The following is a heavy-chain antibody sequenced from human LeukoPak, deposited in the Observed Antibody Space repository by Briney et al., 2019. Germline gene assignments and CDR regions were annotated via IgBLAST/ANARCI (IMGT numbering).Heavy chain of an antibody. J-gene: IGHJ4*02. CDR2: ISYDGSNK. CDR1: GFTFSSYA. D-gene: IGHD1-26*01. CDR3: ARHSGTYPD. V-gene: IGHV3-30-3*01. Sequence: GGSLRLSCAASGFTFSSYAMHWVRQAPGKGLEWVAVISYDGSNKYYADSVKGRFTISRDNSKNTLYLQMNSLRAEDTAVYYCARHSGTYPDWGQGTLVTVSS.